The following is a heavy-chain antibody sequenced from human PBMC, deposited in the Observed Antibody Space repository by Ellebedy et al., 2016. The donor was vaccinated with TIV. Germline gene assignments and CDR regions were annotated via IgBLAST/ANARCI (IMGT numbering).Heavy chain of an antibody. CDR2: IYYSGST. D-gene: IGHD2-2*01. Sequence: SETLSLXCAVYGGSFSGYYWSWIRQPPGKGLEWIGYIYYSGSTYYNPSLKSRVTISVDTSKNQFSLKLSSVTAADTAVYYCARYCSSTSCPRYFDLWGRGTLVTVSS. J-gene: IGHJ2*01. V-gene: IGHV4-34*09. CDR3: ARYCSSTSCPRYFDL. CDR1: GGSFSGYY.